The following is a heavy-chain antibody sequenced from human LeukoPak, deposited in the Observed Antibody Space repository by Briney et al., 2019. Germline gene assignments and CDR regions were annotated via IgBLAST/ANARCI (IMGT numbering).Heavy chain of an antibody. J-gene: IGHJ2*01. V-gene: IGHV4-39*01. CDR2: IYYSGST. D-gene: IGHD3-16*01. Sequence: SETLSLTCTVSGGSISSSSCYWGWIRQPPGKGLEWIGSIYYSGSTYYNPSLKSRVTISVDTSKNQFSLKLSSVTAADTAVYYCASPWGSRPSYWYFDLWGRGTLVTVSS. CDR1: GGSISSSSCY. CDR3: ASPWGSRPSYWYFDL.